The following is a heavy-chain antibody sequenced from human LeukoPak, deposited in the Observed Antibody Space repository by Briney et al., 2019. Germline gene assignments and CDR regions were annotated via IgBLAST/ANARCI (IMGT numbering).Heavy chain of an antibody. Sequence: GGSLRLSCAASGFTVSSNYMSWVRQAPGKGLEWVSVIYSGGSTYYADSVKGRFTISRDNSKNTLYLQMNSLRAEDTAVYYCARVDSSSPARDYWGQGTLVTVSS. CDR2: IYSGGST. CDR1: GFTVSSNY. V-gene: IGHV3-66*01. CDR3: ARVDSSSPARDY. D-gene: IGHD6-13*01. J-gene: IGHJ4*02.